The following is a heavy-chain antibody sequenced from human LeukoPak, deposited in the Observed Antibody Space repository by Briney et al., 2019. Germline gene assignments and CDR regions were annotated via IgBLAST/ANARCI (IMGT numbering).Heavy chain of an antibody. CDR3: ARDQGIVVVTATDY. D-gene: IGHD2-21*02. CDR1: VYTFTSYY. Sequence: ASVKVSCKASVYTFTSYYMHRVRQAPGQGLEWMGIINPSGGSTSYAQKFQGRVTMTRDMSTSTVYMELSSLGSEDTAVYYCARDQGIVVVTATDYWGQGTLVTVSS. V-gene: IGHV1-46*01. CDR2: INPSGGST. J-gene: IGHJ4*02.